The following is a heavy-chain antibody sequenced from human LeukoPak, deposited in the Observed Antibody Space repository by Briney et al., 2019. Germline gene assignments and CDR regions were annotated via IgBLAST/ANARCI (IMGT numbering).Heavy chain of an antibody. CDR3: AKTEEEWLPYYFDY. CDR1: GFIFDDYA. Sequence: GRSLRLSCAASGFIFDDYAMHWVRQAPGKGLEWVSGISWNSDSIDYANSVKGRFTISRDNSKNTLYLQMNSLRAEDTAVYYCAKTEEEWLPYYFDYWGQGTLVTVSS. V-gene: IGHV3-9*01. J-gene: IGHJ4*02. CDR2: ISWNSDSI. D-gene: IGHD3-3*01.